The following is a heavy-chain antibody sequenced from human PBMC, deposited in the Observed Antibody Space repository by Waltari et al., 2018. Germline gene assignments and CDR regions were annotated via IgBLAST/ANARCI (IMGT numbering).Heavy chain of an antibody. Sequence: QVQLQESGPGLVKPSETLSLTCAVSGYSISSGYYWGWIRQPPGKGLEWIGSIYHSGSTYYNPSLKSRVTISVDTSKNQFSLKLSSVTAADTAVYYCASAVEVGATNIDYWGQGTLVTVSS. V-gene: IGHV4-38-2*01. D-gene: IGHD1-26*01. CDR2: IYHSGST. CDR3: ASAVEVGATNIDY. J-gene: IGHJ4*02. CDR1: GYSISSGYY.